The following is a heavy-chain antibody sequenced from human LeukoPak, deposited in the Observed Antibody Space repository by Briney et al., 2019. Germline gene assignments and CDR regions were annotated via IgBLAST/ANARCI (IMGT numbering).Heavy chain of an antibody. CDR2: INHSGST. CDR3: ARGSGGSGSYYKMDV. CDR1: GGPFSGYY. Sequence: PSETLSLTCAVYGGPFSGYYWSWIRQPPGKGLEWIGEINHSGSTNYNPSLKSRVTISVDTSKNQFSLKLSSVTAADTAVYYCARGSGGSGSYYKMDVWGKGTTVTVSS. J-gene: IGHJ6*04. V-gene: IGHV4-34*01. D-gene: IGHD3-10*01.